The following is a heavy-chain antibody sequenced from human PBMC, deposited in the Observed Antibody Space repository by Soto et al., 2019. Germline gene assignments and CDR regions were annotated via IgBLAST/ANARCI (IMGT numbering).Heavy chain of an antibody. CDR1: GGSISSSSYY. D-gene: IGHD3-16*01. V-gene: IGHV4-39*01. Sequence: SETLSLTCTVSGGSISSSSYYWGWIRQPPGKGLEWIGSIYYSGSTYYNPSLKSRVTISVDTSKNQFSLKLSSVTAADTAVYYCERLGEPTDYYYGMDVCGQGTTVTVSS. CDR2: IYYSGST. J-gene: IGHJ6*02. CDR3: ERLGEPTDYYYGMDV.